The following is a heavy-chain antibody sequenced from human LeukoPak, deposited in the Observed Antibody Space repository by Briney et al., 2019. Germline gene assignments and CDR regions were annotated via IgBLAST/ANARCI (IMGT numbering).Heavy chain of an antibody. V-gene: IGHV4-59*01. D-gene: IGHD6-13*01. Sequence: PSETLSLTCTVSGGSISSYYWSWIRQPPGKGLEWIGYIYYSGSTNYNPSLKSRVTISVDTSKNQFSLKLSSVIAADTAVYYCARNGVVAAAGLFDYWGQGTLVTVSS. CDR2: IYYSGST. CDR1: GGSISSYY. CDR3: ARNGVVAAAGLFDY. J-gene: IGHJ4*02.